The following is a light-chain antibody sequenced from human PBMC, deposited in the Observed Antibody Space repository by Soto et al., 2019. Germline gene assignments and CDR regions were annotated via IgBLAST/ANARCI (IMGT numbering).Light chain of an antibody. CDR3: SSYTSISTV. J-gene: IGLJ1*01. CDR2: EVS. V-gene: IGLV2-14*01. CDR1: SSDVGGYVY. Sequence: QSVLTQPPSASGSPGQSVTISCTGTSSDVGGYVYVSWYQQHPGKAPKLMIYEVSNRPSGVSNRFSGSKSGNTASLTISGLQAEDEADYYCSSYTSISTVFGTGTKVTVL.